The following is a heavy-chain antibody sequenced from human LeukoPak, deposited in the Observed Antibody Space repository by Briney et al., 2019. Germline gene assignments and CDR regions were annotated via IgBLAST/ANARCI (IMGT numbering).Heavy chain of an antibody. CDR2: INPNSGDT. D-gene: IGHD6-19*01. CDR3: ARVGQWLVENDWFDP. V-gene: IGHV1-2*02. J-gene: IGHJ5*02. CDR1: EYTFTAYY. Sequence: ASVKVSCKASEYTFTAYYVHWVRQAPGQGLEWMGWINPNSGDTNFAQNFQSRVTMTRDTSISTVYMELSRLRSDDTAVYYCARVGQWLVENDWFDPWGQGTLVTVSS.